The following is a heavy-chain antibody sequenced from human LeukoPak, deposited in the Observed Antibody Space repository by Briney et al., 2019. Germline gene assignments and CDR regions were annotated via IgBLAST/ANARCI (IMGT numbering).Heavy chain of an antibody. CDR2: VYYSGTT. V-gene: IGHV4-39*07. CDR3: ARGGYYGSGNDFRFDP. J-gene: IGHJ5*02. CDR1: GGSISSSAYY. Sequence: SETLSLTCFVSGGSISSSAYYWAWFRQPPGKRLVWLGNVYYSGTTYYNPSLESRVTISIDTSNNQFSLKLKSVTAADTAVYYCARGGYYGSGNDFRFDPWGQGTLVTVSS. D-gene: IGHD3-10*01.